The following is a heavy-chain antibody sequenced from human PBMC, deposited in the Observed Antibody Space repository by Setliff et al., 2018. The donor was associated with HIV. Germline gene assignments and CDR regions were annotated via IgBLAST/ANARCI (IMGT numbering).Heavy chain of an antibody. CDR1: GFTFSTYW. V-gene: IGHV3-7*01. J-gene: IGHJ6*03. D-gene: IGHD4-17*01. Sequence: GGSLRLSCAASGFTFSTYWMSWVRQAPGKGLEWVANIKQDGSEKYYVDSVKGRFTISRDNAKNSLYLQLNSLGAEDTAVYYCATTGQLAYYFYYMDVWGKGTTVTVSS. CDR3: ATTGQLAYYFYYMDV. CDR2: IKQDGSEK.